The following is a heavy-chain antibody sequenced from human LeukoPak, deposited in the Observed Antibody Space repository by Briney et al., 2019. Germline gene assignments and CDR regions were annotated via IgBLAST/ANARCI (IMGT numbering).Heavy chain of an antibody. V-gene: IGHV3-21*01. Sequence: GGSLRLSCAASGFTSSSYIMNWVRQAPGKGLEWVSSISSGSSYIYYADSVKGRFTISRDDARNSLYLQMNSLIAEDTSVYYCASHIGDYYYYYYMDVWGKGTTVTVSS. CDR3: ASHIGDYYYYYYMDV. D-gene: IGHD2-21*01. J-gene: IGHJ6*03. CDR2: ISSGSSYI. CDR1: GFTSSSYI.